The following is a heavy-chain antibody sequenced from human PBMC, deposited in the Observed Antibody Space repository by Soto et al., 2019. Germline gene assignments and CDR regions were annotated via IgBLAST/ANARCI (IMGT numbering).Heavy chain of an antibody. CDR3: AREPGAAAAGIYYYGMDV. Sequence: GASVKVTCKAAGDSLTSYYMHWARQATGQGLEWMGIINPSGGSTSYAQKFQGRVTMTRDTSTSTVYMELSSLRSEDTAVYYCAREPGAAAAGIYYYGMDVWGQGTTVTVSS. D-gene: IGHD6-13*01. J-gene: IGHJ6*02. CDR1: GDSLTSYY. CDR2: INPSGGST. V-gene: IGHV1-46*01.